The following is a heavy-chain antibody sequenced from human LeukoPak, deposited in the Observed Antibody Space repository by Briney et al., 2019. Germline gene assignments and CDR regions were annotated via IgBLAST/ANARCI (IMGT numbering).Heavy chain of an antibody. V-gene: IGHV4-61*01. CDR3: ARVAPSDAFDI. CDR2: IYYSGST. CDR1: GGSISSGSYY. Sequence: PSQTLSLTCTVSGGSISSGSYYWSWIRQPPGKGLEWIGYIYYSGSTNYDPSLKSRVTISVDTSKNQFSLKLSSVTAADTAVYYCARVAPSDAFDIWGQGTMVTVSS. J-gene: IGHJ3*02.